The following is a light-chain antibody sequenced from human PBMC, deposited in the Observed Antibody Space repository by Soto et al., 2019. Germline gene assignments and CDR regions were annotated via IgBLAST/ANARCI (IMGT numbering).Light chain of an antibody. J-gene: IGKJ1*01. CDR3: QQYNSYSRT. CDR2: GAS. V-gene: IGKV1-9*01. Sequence: DIQLTQSPSFLSASVGDRVTITCRASQGISSYLAWYQQRPGKAPELLIYGASTLQSGVPSRFSGSGSGTEFSLSISSLQPDDFATYYCQQYNSYSRTFGQGTKGDIK. CDR1: QGISSY.